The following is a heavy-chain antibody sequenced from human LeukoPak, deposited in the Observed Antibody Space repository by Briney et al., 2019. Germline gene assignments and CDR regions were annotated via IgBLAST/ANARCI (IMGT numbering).Heavy chain of an antibody. D-gene: IGHD2/OR15-2a*01. CDR2: ISSTSNYI. CDR3: ARGKTSQNIVTRKTYNWFDP. Sequence: PGGSLRLSCAASGFTFSSYNMNWVRQAPGKGLEWVSSISSTSNYIYYADSVKGRFTISRDNAKNSLYLQMKSLRAEDTAVYYCARGKTSQNIVTRKTYNWFDPWGQGTLVTVSS. V-gene: IGHV3-21*01. J-gene: IGHJ5*02. CDR1: GFTFSSYN.